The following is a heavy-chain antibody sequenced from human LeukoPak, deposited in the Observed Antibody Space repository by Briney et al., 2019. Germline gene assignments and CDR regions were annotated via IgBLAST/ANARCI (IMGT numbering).Heavy chain of an antibody. CDR1: GFTFSSYW. CDR3: ARRGGDYFDY. J-gene: IGHJ4*02. V-gene: IGHV3-74*01. D-gene: IGHD4-17*01. CDR2: IKNDGSST. Sequence: PGGSLRLSCAASGFTFSSYWMHWVRQVPGKGLVWVSRIKNDGSSTSYADSEKGRFTISRDNAKNTLYLQMNRLRAEDTAVYYCARRGGDYFDYWGQGTLVTVSS.